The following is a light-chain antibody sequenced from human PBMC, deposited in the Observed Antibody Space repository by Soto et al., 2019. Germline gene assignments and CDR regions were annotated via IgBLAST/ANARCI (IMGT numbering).Light chain of an antibody. CDR3: AAWGYSLNAYV. CDR2: SNN. Sequence: QSVLTQPPSASGTPGQRVTISCSGSSSNIGSNTVNWYQQLPGTAPKVLIYSNNQRPSGVPDRFSGSKSDTSASLAISGLQSEDDADYYCAAWGYSLNAYVFGIGTKLTVL. J-gene: IGLJ1*01. CDR1: SSNIGSNT. V-gene: IGLV1-44*01.